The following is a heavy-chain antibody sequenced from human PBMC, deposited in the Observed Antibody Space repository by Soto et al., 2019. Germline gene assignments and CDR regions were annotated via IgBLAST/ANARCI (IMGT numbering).Heavy chain of an antibody. J-gene: IGHJ3*02. CDR2: ISGSGGRT. CDR3: AKGGYYSLFDI. V-gene: IGHV3-23*01. CDR1: GFPFSSYA. D-gene: IGHD3-16*01. Sequence: GGSLRLSCVASGFPFSSYAMSWVRQTPGKGMEWVSGISGSGGRTYYADSVKGRFTISRDNSNNTLSLQMHILRVEDTAVYFCAKGGYYSLFDIWGQGTVVTVSS.